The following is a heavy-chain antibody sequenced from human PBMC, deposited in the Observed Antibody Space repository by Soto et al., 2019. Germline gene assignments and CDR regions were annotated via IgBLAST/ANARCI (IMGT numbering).Heavy chain of an antibody. J-gene: IGHJ6*02. CDR2: ISTSGDSI. D-gene: IGHD1-1*01. CDR3: ARESWKGDYAYGMDV. Sequence: GGSLRLSCAASGFTFSNYNMNWVRQAPGKGLEWVSYISTSGDSIYYADSVKGRFTISRDNAKNSLYLQLNSLRDEDTAVYFCARESWKGDYAYGMDVWGQGTTVTV. V-gene: IGHV3-48*02. CDR1: GFTFSNYN.